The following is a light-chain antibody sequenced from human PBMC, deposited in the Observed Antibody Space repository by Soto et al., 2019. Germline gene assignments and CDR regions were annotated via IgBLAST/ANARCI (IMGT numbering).Light chain of an antibody. CDR3: QQSNSFTAT. CDR2: FAS. V-gene: IGKV1-12*01. CDR1: QGISSW. Sequence: DIQMTQSPSSVSASVGDRVTITCGASQGISSWLAWYQQKPGKAPKLLIYFASSLQSGVPSRLRGSGYGTDLTITISSLKPEDFETYFCQQSNSFTATFGQGTRLEIK. J-gene: IGKJ5*01.